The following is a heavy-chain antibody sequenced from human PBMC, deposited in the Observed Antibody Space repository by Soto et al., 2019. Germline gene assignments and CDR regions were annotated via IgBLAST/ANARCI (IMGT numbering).Heavy chain of an antibody. D-gene: IGHD6-19*01. V-gene: IGHV3-30*18. Sequence: QVQLVESGGGVVQPGRSLRLSCAASGFSFSTTGMHWVRQAPGKGLEWVAMISHDGGAVHFADSVKGRFTISRDDSTNTLYLQMNSLRPEDTAVYYCAKDLYSSDWFHFFDSWGQGSLVTVSS. CDR1: GFSFSTTG. CDR2: ISHDGGAV. CDR3: AKDLYSSDWFHFFDS. J-gene: IGHJ5*01.